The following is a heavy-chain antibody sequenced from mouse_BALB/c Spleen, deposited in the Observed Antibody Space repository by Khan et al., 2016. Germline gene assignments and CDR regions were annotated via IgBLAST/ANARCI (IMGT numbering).Heavy chain of an antibody. CDR3: TIYYSSGHYFDY. Sequence: QVRLQQSGAELVRPGASVKLSCKALGYTFTDYEMNWVKQTPVHGLEWIGAIHPGSGGTAYNQKFKGKATLTADKSSTTAYMELSRLTSEDSAVXYCTIYYSSGHYFDYWGQGTTLTVS. CDR1: GYTFTDYE. CDR2: IHPGSGGT. D-gene: IGHD1-1*01. V-gene: IGHV1-15*01. J-gene: IGHJ2*01.